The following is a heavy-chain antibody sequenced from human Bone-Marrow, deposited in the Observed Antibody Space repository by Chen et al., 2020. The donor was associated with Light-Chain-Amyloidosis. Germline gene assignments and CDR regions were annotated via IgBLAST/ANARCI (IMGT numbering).Heavy chain of an antibody. D-gene: IGHD5-12*01. CDR2: IYISRNT. V-gene: IGHV4-61*02. J-gene: IGHJ4*02. CDR3: ARSYSGYFDY. Sequence: QVQLQESGPGLVKPSQTLSLTCTVPGGSIRSDNYYWSWIRQPAGKGLEWIGHIYISRNTNYNPSLKSRVTISLDTSKNQFSLNLSSVTAADTAVYYCARSYSGYFDYWGQGTQVTVSS. CDR1: GGSIRSDNYY.